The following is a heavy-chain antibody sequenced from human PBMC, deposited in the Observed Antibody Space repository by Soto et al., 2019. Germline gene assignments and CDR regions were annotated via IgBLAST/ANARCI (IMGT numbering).Heavy chain of an antibody. CDR1: GYTFTGYY. J-gene: IGHJ6*02. Sequence: ASVKVSCKASGYTFTGYYMHWVRQAPGQGLEWMGWINPNSGGTNYAQKFQGRVTMTRDTSISTAYMELSRLRSDDTAVYYCARERISYYYDSSGYYHLVYYYGMDVWGQGTTVTVSS. CDR3: ARERISYYYDSSGYYHLVYYYGMDV. V-gene: IGHV1-2*02. D-gene: IGHD3-22*01. CDR2: INPNSGGT.